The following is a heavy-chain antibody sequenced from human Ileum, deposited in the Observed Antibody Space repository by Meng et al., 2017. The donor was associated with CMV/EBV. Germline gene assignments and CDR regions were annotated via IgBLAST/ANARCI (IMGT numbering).Heavy chain of an antibody. J-gene: IGHJ5*02. V-gene: IGHV3-66*01. CDR3: AGDGGFSDP. CDR1: GFTVSGNS. D-gene: IGHD3-16*01. CDR2: MYSSGST. Sequence: QLLEYGGGLVQPGGSLRRSSAASGFTVSGNSMNWVRQAPGKGLEWVSLMYSSGSTKYADSVKGRFTISRDNSKNTLYLQMNSLRVEDTAVYYCAGDGGFSDPWGQGTLVTVSS.